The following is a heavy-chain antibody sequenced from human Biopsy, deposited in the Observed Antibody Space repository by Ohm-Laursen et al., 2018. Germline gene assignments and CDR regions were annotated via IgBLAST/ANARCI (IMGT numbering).Heavy chain of an antibody. V-gene: IGHV3-23*01. D-gene: IGHD3-3*01. J-gene: IGHJ4*02. Sequence: GSLRLSCSATGFTFPSFTMSWVRQAPGKGLQWVSGISGSGGNTYCADSARGRFNISRDNSKSRLYLQMTGLRAEDSALYYCAKDPDFWRGGEGDFWGRGTLVTVSS. CDR2: ISGSGGNT. CDR1: GFTFPSFT. CDR3: AKDPDFWRGGEGDF.